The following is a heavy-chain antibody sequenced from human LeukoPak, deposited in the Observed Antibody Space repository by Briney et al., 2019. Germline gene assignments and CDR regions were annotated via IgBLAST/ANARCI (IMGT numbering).Heavy chain of an antibody. CDR3: ARPMAYSSSSLGY. J-gene: IGHJ4*02. Sequence: PGESLKISCQGFGYPFTTSWIGWVRQLPGKGLEWMGIIYPGDSDTRYSPSFQGQVTISADKSISTAYLQWSSLKASDTAMYYCARPMAYSSSSLGYWGQGTLVTVSS. D-gene: IGHD6-6*01. CDR1: GYPFTTSW. V-gene: IGHV5-51*01. CDR2: IYPGDSDT.